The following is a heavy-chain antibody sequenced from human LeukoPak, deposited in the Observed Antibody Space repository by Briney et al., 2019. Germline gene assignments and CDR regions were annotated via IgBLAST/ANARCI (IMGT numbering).Heavy chain of an antibody. Sequence: GGSLRLSCAASGFTLSSYSMNWVRQAPGKGLEWVSAISGSGGSTYYADSVKGRFTISRDNSKNTLYLQMSSLRAEDTAVYYCAKSFELLWFGECDYWGQGTLVTVSS. D-gene: IGHD3-10*01. CDR2: ISGSGGST. J-gene: IGHJ4*02. CDR1: GFTLSSYS. V-gene: IGHV3-23*01. CDR3: AKSFELLWFGECDY.